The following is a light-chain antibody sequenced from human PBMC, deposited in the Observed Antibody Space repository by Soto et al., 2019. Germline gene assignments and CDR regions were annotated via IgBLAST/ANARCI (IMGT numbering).Light chain of an antibody. V-gene: IGKV4-1*01. CDR1: QRVLYSSSNKNY. Sequence: DIVMTQSPDSLAVSLGERATINCKSSQRVLYSSSNKNYLAWYQQKPGQHPKLLIYWASTRESGVPDRFSGSGSGTDSTLTISSLQAEDVAIYYCQLYCSPALTFGQGTNVEIK. CDR2: WAS. J-gene: IGKJ1*01. CDR3: QLYCSPALT.